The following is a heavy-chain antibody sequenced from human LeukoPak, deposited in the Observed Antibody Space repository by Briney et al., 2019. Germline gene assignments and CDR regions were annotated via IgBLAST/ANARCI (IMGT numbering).Heavy chain of an antibody. CDR1: GFTFGSYS. J-gene: IGHJ6*02. CDR3: ARGCSGPGLYYYGMDV. CDR2: ISSSSSYI. D-gene: IGHD2-15*01. Sequence: GGSLRLSCAASGFTFGSYSMNWVRQAPGKGLEWVSSISSSSSYIYYADSVKGRFTISRDNAKNSLYLQMNSLRAEDTAVYYCARGCSGPGLYYYGMDVWGQGTTVTVSS. V-gene: IGHV3-21*04.